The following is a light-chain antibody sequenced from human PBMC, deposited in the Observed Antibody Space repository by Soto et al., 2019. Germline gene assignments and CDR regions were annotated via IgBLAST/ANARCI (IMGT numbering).Light chain of an antibody. CDR2: DAS. CDR1: QDISKF. V-gene: IGKV1-33*01. Sequence: IHMTQSPSSLSASIVYRVSFTFQASQDISKFLNWYQHKPGQAPSLLIYDASKSHFGVPSRFSGSGSGTDFTFTISSLQPEDNATYYCQQYENRPYTFGPGTKVDIK. J-gene: IGKJ3*01. CDR3: QQYENRPYT.